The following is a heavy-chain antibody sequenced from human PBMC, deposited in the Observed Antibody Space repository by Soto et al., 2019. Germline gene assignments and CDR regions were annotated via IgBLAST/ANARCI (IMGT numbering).Heavy chain of an antibody. V-gene: IGHV3-9*01. CDR3: ATRNLGDPLDY. Sequence: PGGSLRLSCAASGFTFDDYAMHWVRQAPGKGLEWVSGISWNSGSIGYADSVKGRFTISRDNAKNSLYLQMNSLRAEDTALYYCATRNLGDPLDYWGQGTLVTVSS. CDR2: ISWNSGSI. D-gene: IGHD2-21*02. CDR1: GFTFDDYA. J-gene: IGHJ4*02.